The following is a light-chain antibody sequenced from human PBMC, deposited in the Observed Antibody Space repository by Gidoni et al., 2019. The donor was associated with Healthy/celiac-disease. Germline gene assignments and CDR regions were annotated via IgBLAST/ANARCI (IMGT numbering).Light chain of an antibody. Sequence: DIQMTQSPSTLSASVGERVTIPCRASQSISSWLAWYQQKPGKAPKLLIYMASSLESGVPSRFSGSGSGTEFTLTISSLQPDDFATYYCQQYNSYSCSFGQGTKLEIK. CDR1: QSISSW. J-gene: IGKJ2*04. V-gene: IGKV1-5*03. CDR3: QQYNSYSCS. CDR2: MAS.